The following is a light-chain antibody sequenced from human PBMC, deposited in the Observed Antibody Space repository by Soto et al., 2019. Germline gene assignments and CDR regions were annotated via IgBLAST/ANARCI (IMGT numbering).Light chain of an antibody. CDR1: ESIRSW. J-gene: IGKJ1*01. CDR2: KAS. Sequence: DIQMTQSPSTLSASIVDSVTITCRASESIRSWVAWYQQTPGKAPKILINKASELEGGVPPRFSGSGSGTEFTLTISSLQPDDFATYYCQQYFRHATFGQGTKVDI. V-gene: IGKV1-5*03. CDR3: QQYFRHAT.